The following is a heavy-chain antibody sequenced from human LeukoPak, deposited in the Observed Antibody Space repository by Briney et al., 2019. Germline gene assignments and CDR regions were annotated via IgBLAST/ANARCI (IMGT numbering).Heavy chain of an antibody. CDR3: ARDYDILTGHSAFDY. V-gene: IGHV7-4-1*02. Sequence: ASAKVSCKASGYTFTSYAMNWVRQAPGQGLEWMGWINTNTGNPTYAQGFTGRFVFSLDTSVSTAYLQISSLKAEDTAVYYCARDYDILTGHSAFDYWGQGTLVTVSS. CDR2: INTNTGNP. J-gene: IGHJ4*02. CDR1: GYTFTSYA. D-gene: IGHD3-9*01.